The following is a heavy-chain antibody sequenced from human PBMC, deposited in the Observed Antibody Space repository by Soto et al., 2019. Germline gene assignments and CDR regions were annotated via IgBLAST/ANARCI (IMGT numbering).Heavy chain of an antibody. CDR2: ISSSSSTI. CDR1: GFTFSSYS. CDR3: GRDGPVTIGGKGVFDY. D-gene: IGHD3-16*01. J-gene: IGHJ4*02. Sequence: GGSLRFSCAASGFTFSSYSMNWVRQAPGKGLEWVSYISSSSSTIYYADSVKGRFTISRDNAKNSLYLQMNSLRDEDTAVYYWGRDGPVTIGGKGVFDYWGQGTLVPVSS. V-gene: IGHV3-48*02.